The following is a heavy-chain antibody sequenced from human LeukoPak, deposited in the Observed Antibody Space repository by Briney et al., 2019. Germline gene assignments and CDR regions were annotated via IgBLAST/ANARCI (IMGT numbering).Heavy chain of an antibody. CDR3: ARDGDRSGYYGMDV. CDR2: IGTAGDT. Sequence: PGGSLRLSCAASGFTFSSYDMHWVRQATGKGLEWVSAIGTAGDTYYPGSVKGRFTISRGNAKNSLYLQMNSLRAEDTAGYYCARDGDRSGYYGMDVWGQGTTVTVPS. CDR1: GFTFSSYD. D-gene: IGHD1-14*01. V-gene: IGHV3-13*01. J-gene: IGHJ6*02.